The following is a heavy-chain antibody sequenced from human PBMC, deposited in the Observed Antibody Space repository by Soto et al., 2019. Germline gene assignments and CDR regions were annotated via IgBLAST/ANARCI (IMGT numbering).Heavy chain of an antibody. V-gene: IGHV3-30*18. CDR1: GFTCSEHG. CDR3: TKDREDTALVFDF. J-gene: IGHJ4*02. Sequence: QVQLVESGGGVLQPGRSLRLSCAASGFTCSEHGMHWVRQAPGKGLEWLAVISHDAITTYYADSVKGRFTISSDNCKSTVFLQMNSLRTEDTAVYYCTKDREDTALVFDFWGQGTLVTVSS. CDR2: ISHDAITT. D-gene: IGHD5-18*01.